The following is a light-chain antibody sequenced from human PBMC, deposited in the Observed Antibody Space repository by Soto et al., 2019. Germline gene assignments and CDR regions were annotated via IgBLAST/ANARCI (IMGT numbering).Light chain of an antibody. CDR1: QSVSNNY. CDR2: GAS. Sequence: EIVLTQSPGTLSLSPGERASLSCRASQSVSNNYLAWYQQKPGQAPRLLIFGIYGASSRATGIPDRFSGSGSGTDFTLTISRLEPDDSATYYCQQYNSYTWTFGQGTKVDIK. V-gene: IGKV3-20*01. J-gene: IGKJ1*01. CDR3: QQYNSYTWT.